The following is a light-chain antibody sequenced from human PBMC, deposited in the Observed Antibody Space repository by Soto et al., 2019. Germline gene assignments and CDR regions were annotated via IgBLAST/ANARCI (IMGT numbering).Light chain of an antibody. CDR2: GAS. CDR1: QSVSSN. V-gene: IGKV3-15*01. CDR3: QQYNNWPLT. Sequence: EIVMTQAPATLSVSPGERATLSCRASQSVSSNLAWYQQKPGQAPRVLIYGASTRATGIPARFSGSGSGTECTLTISSLQSEDFAVYYCQQYNNWPLTFGGGTKVEIK. J-gene: IGKJ4*01.